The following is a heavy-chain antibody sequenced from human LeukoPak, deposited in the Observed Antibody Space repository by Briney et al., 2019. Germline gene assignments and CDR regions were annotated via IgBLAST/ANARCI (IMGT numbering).Heavy chain of an antibody. D-gene: IGHD7-27*01. V-gene: IGHV1-24*01. CDR2: FDPEDGET. J-gene: IGHJ4*02. CDR3: ATGDRRNWGWGYFDY. CDR1: GYTLTELS. Sequence: ASVKVSCKVSGYTLTELSMHWVRQAPGKGLEWMGGFDPEDGETIYAQELQGRVTMTEDTSTDTAYMELSSLRSEDTAVYYCATGDRRNWGWGYFDYWGQGTLVTVSS.